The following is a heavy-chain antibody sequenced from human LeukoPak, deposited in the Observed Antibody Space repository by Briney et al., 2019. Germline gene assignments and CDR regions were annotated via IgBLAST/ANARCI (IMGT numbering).Heavy chain of an antibody. CDR3: ARRDYYDSSGYYYEYYFDY. J-gene: IGHJ4*02. CDR1: GGSISSSSYY. D-gene: IGHD3-22*01. Sequence: SETLSLTCTVSGGSISSSSYYWGWIRQPPGKGLEWIGSIYSSGSTYYNPSLKSRVTISVDTSKNQFSLKLSSVTAADTAVYYCARRDYYDSSGYYYEYYFDYWGQGTLVTVSS. CDR2: IYSSGST. V-gene: IGHV4-39*01.